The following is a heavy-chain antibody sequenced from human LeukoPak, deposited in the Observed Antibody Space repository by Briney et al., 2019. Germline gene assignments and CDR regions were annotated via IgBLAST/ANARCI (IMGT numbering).Heavy chain of an antibody. CDR3: ARVSWGGSFFDY. CDR1: GFTFSDYW. CDR2: IRQDGSEK. J-gene: IGHJ4*02. Sequence: GGSLRLSCVASGFTFSDYWMSWVRQAPGKGLECVANIRQDGSEKHHLDSVKGRFTISRDNGKNSLFLQMNSLRAEDKAVYYCARVSWGGSFFDYWGRGILVTVSS. D-gene: IGHD1-26*01. V-gene: IGHV3-7*01.